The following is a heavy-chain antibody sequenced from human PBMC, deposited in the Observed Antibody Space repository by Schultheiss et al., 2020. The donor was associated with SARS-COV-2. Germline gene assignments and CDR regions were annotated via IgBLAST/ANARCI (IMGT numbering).Heavy chain of an antibody. D-gene: IGHD5-18*01. Sequence: GGSLRLSCATSGFTFGHYGFQWARQAPGKGLEWVAVIWPERNKIFYADSVKGRFTISRDNFKNTLYLQMNSLRVEDTAVYYCVKDWGKGGYIYGLFDYWGQGTLVTVSS. CDR1: GFTFGHYG. J-gene: IGHJ4*02. CDR3: VKDWGKGGYIYGLFDY. CDR2: IWPERNKI. V-gene: IGHV3-33*06.